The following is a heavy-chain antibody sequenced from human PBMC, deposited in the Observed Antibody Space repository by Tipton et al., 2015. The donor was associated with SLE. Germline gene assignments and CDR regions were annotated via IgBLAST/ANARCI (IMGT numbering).Heavy chain of an antibody. CDR1: GESVDSGGYY. CDR3: ARDREDCGGDFRYFDS. D-gene: IGHD2-21*02. Sequence: TLSLTCSVSGESVDSGGYYWSWIRQHPGKGLDWIGYIYYTGITYYNPSLKSRVTMSLDASKNQFSLKLTSVTAADTAMYYCARDREDCGGDFRYFDSWGQGTLVTVSS. V-gene: IGHV4-31*03. CDR2: IYYTGIT. J-gene: IGHJ4*02.